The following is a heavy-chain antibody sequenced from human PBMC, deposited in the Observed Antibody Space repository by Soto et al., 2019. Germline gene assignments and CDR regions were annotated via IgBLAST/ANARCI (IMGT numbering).Heavy chain of an antibody. J-gene: IGHJ4*02. CDR3: ARVKGYYYDSSGPSHFDY. D-gene: IGHD3-22*01. V-gene: IGHV4-30-2*01. Sequence: SETLSLTCAVSGGSISSGGYSWSWIRQPPGKGLEWIGYIYHSGSTYYNPSLKSRVTISVDRSKNQFSLKLSSVTAADTAVYYCARVKGYYYDSSGPSHFDYWGQGTLVTVSS. CDR2: IYHSGST. CDR1: GGSISSGGYS.